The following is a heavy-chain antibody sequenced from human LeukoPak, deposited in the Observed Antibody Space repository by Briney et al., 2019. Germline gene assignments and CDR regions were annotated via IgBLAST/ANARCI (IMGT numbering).Heavy chain of an antibody. D-gene: IGHD2-21*01. V-gene: IGHV3-20*01. CDR2: INWNGGST. J-gene: IGHJ6*03. Sequence: GGSLRLSCAASGFTFDDYGMSWVRQAPGKGLEWVSGINWNGGSTGYADSVKGRFTISRDNAKNSLYLQMNSLRAEDTALYHCARDGVVVVISGHYYYMDVWGKGTTVTVSS. CDR3: ARDGVVVVISGHYYYMDV. CDR1: GFTFDDYG.